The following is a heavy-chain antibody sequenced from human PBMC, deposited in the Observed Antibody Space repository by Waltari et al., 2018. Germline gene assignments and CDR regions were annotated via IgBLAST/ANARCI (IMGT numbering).Heavy chain of an antibody. Sequence: EVQLVESGGGLVQPGGSLRLSCGASGFTFSRYWMSWVRQTPGKGLEWVANINYDGSQKYYADSVKGRSTISRDNAKNSVYLQMNSLRVEDTAVYYCAKSRGFECWGQGTLITVSS. CDR3: AKSRGFEC. CDR2: INYDGSQK. CDR1: GFTFSRYW. V-gene: IGHV3-7*01. D-gene: IGHD2-2*01. J-gene: IGHJ4*02.